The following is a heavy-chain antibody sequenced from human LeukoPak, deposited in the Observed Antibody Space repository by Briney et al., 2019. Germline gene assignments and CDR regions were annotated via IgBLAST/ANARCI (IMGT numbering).Heavy chain of an antibody. V-gene: IGHV3-66*01. D-gene: IGHD6-13*01. CDR2: IYAGGTT. CDR3: ARSESSRYSSSWYFDY. CDR1: GFSVSSNY. Sequence: GGSLRLSCAASGFSVSSNYMSWVRQAPGKGLEWVSVIYAGGTTYYSDSVKGRFTISRDNSKNTLYLQMNSLRAEDTAVYYCARSESSRYSSSWYFDYWGRGTLVTVSS. J-gene: IGHJ4*02.